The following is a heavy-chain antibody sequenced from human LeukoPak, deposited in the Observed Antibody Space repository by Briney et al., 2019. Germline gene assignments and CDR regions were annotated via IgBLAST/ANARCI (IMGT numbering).Heavy chain of an antibody. Sequence: GGSLRLSCEASGFTFSNYWMHWVRQAPRKGLMWVSQISTDGSQTFYADSVKGRFTISRDNAKNTLFLQMDSLRPEDTAVYYCVRSLRSADFWGQGTLVTVSS. V-gene: IGHV3-74*01. CDR2: ISTDGSQT. CDR1: GFTFSNYW. CDR3: VRSLRSADF. J-gene: IGHJ4*02.